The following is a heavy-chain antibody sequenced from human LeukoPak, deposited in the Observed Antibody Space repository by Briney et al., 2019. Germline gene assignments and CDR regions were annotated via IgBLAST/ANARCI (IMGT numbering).Heavy chain of an antibody. D-gene: IGHD1-26*01. CDR3: ARVRDSGRWGAFDI. Sequence: GGSLRLSCATSGFSLSRNGMHWVRQAPGQGLEWVAFILSDGSYEYYADSVKGRFTISRDTSRNTLFLQMNSLRTEDTAVYYCARVRDSGRWGAFDIWGQGTMVTVSS. J-gene: IGHJ3*02. CDR1: GFSLSRNG. CDR2: ILSDGSYE. V-gene: IGHV3-30*02.